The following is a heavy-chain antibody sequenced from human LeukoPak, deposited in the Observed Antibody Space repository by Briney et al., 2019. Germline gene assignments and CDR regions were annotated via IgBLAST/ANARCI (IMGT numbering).Heavy chain of an antibody. CDR3: ARDIRITMVRGVSDY. D-gene: IGHD3-10*01. V-gene: IGHV3-30-3*01. CDR2: ISYDGSNK. CDR1: GFTFSSYS. J-gene: IGHJ4*02. Sequence: GGSLRLSCAASGFTFSSYSMHWVRQAPGKGLEWVAVISYDGSNKYYADSVKGRFTISRDNSKNTLYLQMNSLRAEDTAVYYCARDIRITMVRGVSDYWGQGTLVTVSS.